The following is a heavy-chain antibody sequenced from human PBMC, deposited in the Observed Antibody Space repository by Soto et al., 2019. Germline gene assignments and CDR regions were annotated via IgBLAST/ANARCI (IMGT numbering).Heavy chain of an antibody. CDR3: ARESKRMVAAFEK. V-gene: IGHV4-30-4*01. Sequence: PSETLSLTSTVSGGSISRGDYYWSWIRQPPGKGLEWIGYIYYSGSTYYNPSLKSRVTISVDTSKNQFSLKLSSVTAADTAMYYCARESKRMVAAFEKWGKGTRVTV. CDR1: GGSISRGDYY. J-gene: IGHJ3*02. D-gene: IGHD3-10*01. CDR2: IYYSGST.